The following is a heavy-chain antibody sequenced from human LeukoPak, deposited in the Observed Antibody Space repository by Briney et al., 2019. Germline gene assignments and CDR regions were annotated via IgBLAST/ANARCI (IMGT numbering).Heavy chain of an antibody. CDR2: LSGSSNYI. J-gene: IGHJ3*02. D-gene: IGHD3-10*01. V-gene: IGHV3-21*01. Sequence: PGGSLRLSCAASGFTFSIYSMNWVRQAPGKGLEWVSSLSGSSNYIFYADSVKGRFTISRDNAKNSLFLQMNSLRAEDTAVYFCARSGSGDSFDIWGQGTMVTVSS. CDR1: GFTFSIYS. CDR3: ARSGSGDSFDI.